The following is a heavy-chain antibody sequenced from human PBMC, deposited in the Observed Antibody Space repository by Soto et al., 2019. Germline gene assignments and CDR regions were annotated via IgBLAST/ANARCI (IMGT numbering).Heavy chain of an antibody. Sequence: SVKVSCKASGGTFSSYAISWVRQAPGQGLEWMGGIIPIFGTANYAQKFQGRVTITADESTSTAYMELSSLRSEDTAVYYCATAYCISTSCYASFDYYYGMDVWGQGTTVTVSS. V-gene: IGHV1-69*13. CDR3: ATAYCISTSCYASFDYYYGMDV. CDR2: IIPIFGTA. D-gene: IGHD2-2*01. CDR1: GGTFSSYA. J-gene: IGHJ6*02.